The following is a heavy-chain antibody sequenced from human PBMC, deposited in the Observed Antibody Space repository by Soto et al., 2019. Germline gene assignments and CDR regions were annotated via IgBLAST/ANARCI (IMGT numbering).Heavy chain of an antibody. D-gene: IGHD4-17*01. CDR2: IYYSGST. CDR1: CGSISSGDYY. V-gene: IGHV4-30-4*01. CDR3: ARDGYGDYRYYGMDV. Sequence: QVQLQESGPGLVKPSQTLFLTCTVSCGSISSGDYYWSWIRQPPGKGLEWIGYIYYSGSTYYNPSLKSSITISVDTSKNQFSLKLSSVTASDTAVYYCARDGYGDYRYYGMDVWGQGTTVTVSS. J-gene: IGHJ6*02.